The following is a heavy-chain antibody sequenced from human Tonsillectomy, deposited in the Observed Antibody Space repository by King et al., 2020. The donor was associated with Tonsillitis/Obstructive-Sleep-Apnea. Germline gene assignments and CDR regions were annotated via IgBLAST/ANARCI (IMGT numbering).Heavy chain of an antibody. CDR2: ISPYNGDT. CDR3: ARDSMSHYSDSSAYHTFYY. CDR1: GYTFTSYG. V-gene: IGHV1-18*01. D-gene: IGHD3-22*01. Sequence: VQLVESGAEVKKPGASVKVSCKASGYTFTSYGISWVRQAPGQGLEWMGWISPYNGDTNYAQKLQDRVTMTTGTSTSTAYMELRSLRSDDTAVYYCARDSMSHYSDSSAYHTFYYWGQGTLVTVSS. J-gene: IGHJ4*02.